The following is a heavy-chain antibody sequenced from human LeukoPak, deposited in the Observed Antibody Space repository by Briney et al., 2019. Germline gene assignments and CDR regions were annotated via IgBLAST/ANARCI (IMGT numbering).Heavy chain of an antibody. J-gene: IGHJ6*03. V-gene: IGHV3-11*01. CDR2: IGTRDSTK. CDR1: GFTFIDYY. Sequence: GGSLSLSCAAPGFTFIDYYLSWIRQAPGKGLEWVSFIGTRDSTKYYADSVKGRFTVSRDNAENSLYLQMNSLTAEDTAVYYCARATNWVFPLHMDVWGKGNTVTVSS. CDR3: ARATNWVFPLHMDV. D-gene: IGHD3-9*01.